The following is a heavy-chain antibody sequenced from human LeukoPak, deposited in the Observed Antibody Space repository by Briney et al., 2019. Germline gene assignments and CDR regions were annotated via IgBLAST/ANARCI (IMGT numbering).Heavy chain of an antibody. CDR2: ISGNGGSK. V-gene: IGHV3-23*01. D-gene: IGHD5-18*01. Sequence: GGSLRLSCAASGCTFSSYAMSWVRQAPGKGLEWVSAISGNGGSKCYDDSVKGRFTISRDNSKNTLYLQMNSLRAEDTAVYYCAKDQEAMVLYWFDPWGQGTLVTVSS. CDR3: AKDQEAMVLYWFDP. J-gene: IGHJ5*02. CDR1: GCTFSSYA.